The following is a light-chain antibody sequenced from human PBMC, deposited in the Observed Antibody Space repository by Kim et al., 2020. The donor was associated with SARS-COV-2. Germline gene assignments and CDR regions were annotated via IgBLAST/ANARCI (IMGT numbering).Light chain of an antibody. CDR1: QSISSW. J-gene: IGKJ1*01. V-gene: IGKV1-5*01. Sequence: ASVGDIVTITCRASQSISSWLAWYQQNPGKAPKCLLYDASSLDSGVPLRFSGSGSGSEFTLTISSLQPDDFAAYYCQQYNSFPWTFGQGTKVEIK. CDR3: QQYNSFPWT. CDR2: DAS.